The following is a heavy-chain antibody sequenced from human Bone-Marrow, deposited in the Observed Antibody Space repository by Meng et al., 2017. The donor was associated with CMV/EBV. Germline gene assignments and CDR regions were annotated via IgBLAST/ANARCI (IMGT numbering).Heavy chain of an antibody. J-gene: IGHJ6*02. Sequence: ASVKVSCKASGYTFTGYYMHWVRQAPGQGLEWMGWINPNSGGTNYAQKFQGRVTMTRDTSISTAYMVLSRLRSDDTAVYYCASTRASMVRGYGMDVWGQGTTVTVSS. CDR1: GYTFTGYY. V-gene: IGHV1-2*02. D-gene: IGHD3-10*01. CDR2: INPNSGGT. CDR3: ASTRASMVRGYGMDV.